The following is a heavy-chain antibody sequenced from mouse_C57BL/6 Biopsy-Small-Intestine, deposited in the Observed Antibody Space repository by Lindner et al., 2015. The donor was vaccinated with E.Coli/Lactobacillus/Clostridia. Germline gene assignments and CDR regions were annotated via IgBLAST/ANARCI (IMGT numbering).Heavy chain of an antibody. CDR2: YYPGSDTI. V-gene: IGHV1-62-2*01. CDR1: GYIFSEYS. CDR3: ALYDRDSGMDY. J-gene: IGHJ4*01. Sequence: VQLQESGAELAKPGTSVNLSCKTSGYIFSEYSVHWIKQTSGQGLEWIAFYYPGSDTIRYNGKFKDKATLTADKSSSTVYMELTRLTSEDSAVYYCALYDRDSGMDYWGQGTSVTVSS. D-gene: IGHD2-12*01.